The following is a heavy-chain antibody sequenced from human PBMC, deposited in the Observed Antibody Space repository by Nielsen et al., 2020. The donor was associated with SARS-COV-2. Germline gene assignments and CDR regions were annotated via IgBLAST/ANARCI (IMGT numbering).Heavy chain of an antibody. D-gene: IGHD6-13*01. J-gene: IGHJ6*02. V-gene: IGHV5-10-1*01. CDR1: GYSFTSYW. CDR3: ARLFPIEAYRWYQVGPYYYYGMDV. Sequence: GESLKISCKGSGYSFTSYWISWVRQMPGKGLEWMGRIDPSDSYTNYSPSFQGHVTISADKSISTAYLQWSSLKASDTAMYYCARLFPIEAYRWYQVGPYYYYGMDVWGQGTTVTVSS. CDR2: IDPSDSYT.